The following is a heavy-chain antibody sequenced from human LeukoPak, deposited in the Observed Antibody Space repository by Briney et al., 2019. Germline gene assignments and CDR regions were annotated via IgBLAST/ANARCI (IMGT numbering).Heavy chain of an antibody. V-gene: IGHV1-18*01. Sequence: ASVKVSCKASGYTFTSYGISWVRQAPGQRLEWMGWISAYNGNTNYAQKLQGRVTMTTDTSTSTAYMELRSLRSDDTAVYYCAGAGSNYGDYDYWGQGTLVTVSS. CDR2: ISAYNGNT. CDR1: GYTFTSYG. D-gene: IGHD4-17*01. J-gene: IGHJ4*02. CDR3: AGAGSNYGDYDY.